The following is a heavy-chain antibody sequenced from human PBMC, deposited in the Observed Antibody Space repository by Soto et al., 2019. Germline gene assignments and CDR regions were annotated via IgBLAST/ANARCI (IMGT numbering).Heavy chain of an antibody. D-gene: IGHD3-22*01. J-gene: IGHJ4*02. CDR1: GGSFSGYY. V-gene: IGHV4-34*09. CDR3: ARDSGNYYDSSGYTDFDY. Sequence: SETLSLTCAVYGGSFSGYYWSWVRQPPGKGLEWIGEINHSGSTNYNPSLKSRVTISVDTSKNQFSLKLSSVTAADTAVYYCARDSGNYYDSSGYTDFDYWGQGTLVTVSS. CDR2: INHSGST.